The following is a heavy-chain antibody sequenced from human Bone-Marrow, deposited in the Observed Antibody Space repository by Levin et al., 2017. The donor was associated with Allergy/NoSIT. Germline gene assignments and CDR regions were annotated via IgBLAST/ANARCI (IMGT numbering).Heavy chain of an antibody. J-gene: IGHJ3*02. CDR1: GFTFDDYA. CDR3: ATLFGTGDRAFDI. D-gene: IGHD7-27*01. CDR2: ISWNSGSI. Sequence: SLKISCAASGFTFDDYAMHWVRQAPGKGLEWVSGISWNSGSIGYADSVKGRFTISRDNAKNSLYLQMNSLRAEDTALYYCATLFGTGDRAFDIWGQGTMVTVSS. V-gene: IGHV3-9*01.